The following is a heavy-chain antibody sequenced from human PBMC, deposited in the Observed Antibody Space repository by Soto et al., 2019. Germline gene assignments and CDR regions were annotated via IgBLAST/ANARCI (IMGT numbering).Heavy chain of an antibody. J-gene: IGHJ2*01. Sequence: PSETQSPTCTVSGGSISSYYWSWIRQPPGKGLEWIGYIYYSGSTNYNPSLKSRVTISVDTSKNQFSLKLSSVTAADTAVYYCASARSSSWYFDLWGRGTLVTVSS. CDR1: GGSISSYY. V-gene: IGHV4-59*01. D-gene: IGHD6-13*01. CDR2: IYYSGST. CDR3: ASARSSSWYFDL.